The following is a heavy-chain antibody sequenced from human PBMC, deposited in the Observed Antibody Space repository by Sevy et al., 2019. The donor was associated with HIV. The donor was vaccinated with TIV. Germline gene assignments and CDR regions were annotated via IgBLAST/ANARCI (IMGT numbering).Heavy chain of an antibody. J-gene: IGHJ4*02. Sequence: GGSLRLSCAASGFIFSKFALSWVRQAPGRGLEWVSAVSGNDGSTYYAPSVKGRFTISRDISENMLYLQMNSLSAEDTAVYYCAKDFSYGGNSWNFDLWGQGTLVTVSS. D-gene: IGHD3-9*01. CDR3: AKDFSYGGNSWNFDL. V-gene: IGHV3-23*01. CDR2: VSGNDGST. CDR1: GFIFSKFA.